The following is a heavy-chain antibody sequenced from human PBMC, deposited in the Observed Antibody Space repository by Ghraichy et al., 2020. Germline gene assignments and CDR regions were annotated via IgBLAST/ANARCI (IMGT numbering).Heavy chain of an antibody. J-gene: IGHJ5*02. D-gene: IGHD1-7*01. CDR2: ITTSKGNT. CDR1: GYSFTNYG. Sequence: SVKVSCKTSGYSFTNYGITWVRQAPGQGLEWMGWITTSKGNTHSAQKLQGRVTMSADTSTGTVYMELKSLTYGDTAVYYCARGINYFDPWGQGTPVTVS. CDR3: ARGINYFDP. V-gene: IGHV1-18*01.